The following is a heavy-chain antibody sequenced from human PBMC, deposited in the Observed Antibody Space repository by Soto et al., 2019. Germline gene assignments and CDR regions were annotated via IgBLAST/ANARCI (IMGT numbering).Heavy chain of an antibody. CDR1: GFTVSSNY. Sequence: GGSLRLSCAASGFTVSSNYMSWVRQAPGKGLEWVSVIYSGGSTYYADSVKGRFTISRDNSKNTLYLQMNSLRAEDTAVYYCARESGYSSGWYDYCGQGTLVTVSS. CDR3: ARESGYSSGWYDY. D-gene: IGHD6-19*01. V-gene: IGHV3-53*01. CDR2: IYSGGST. J-gene: IGHJ4*02.